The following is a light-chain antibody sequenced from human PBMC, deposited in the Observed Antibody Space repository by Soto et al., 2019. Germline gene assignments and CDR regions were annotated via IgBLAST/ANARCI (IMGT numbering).Light chain of an antibody. V-gene: IGKV3-20*01. J-gene: IGKJ5*01. CDR1: QSVGSNF. CDR2: ATS. CDR3: QQYDRSPIT. Sequence: EIVLTQSPDTLSLSPGERATLSCRASQSVGSNFLAWYQQRPGQTPRLLIYATSIRATGIPDRFSGRGSGTDFTLTITRLEPEDFAVYFCQQYDRSPITFGQGTRLEI.